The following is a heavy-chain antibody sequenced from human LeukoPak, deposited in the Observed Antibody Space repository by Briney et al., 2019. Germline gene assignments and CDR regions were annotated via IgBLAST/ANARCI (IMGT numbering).Heavy chain of an antibody. CDR3: ARGLTYCFDY. V-gene: IGHV3-53*01. CDR1: GFTVSSSY. CDR2: IYSGGST. J-gene: IGHJ4*02. Sequence: GGSLRLSCAASGFTVSSSYMSWVRQAPGKGLEWVSLIYSGGSTYYADSVKGRSTISRDNSKNTLYLQMNSLRAEDTAVYYCARGLTYCFDYWGQGTLVTVSS. D-gene: IGHD3-16*01.